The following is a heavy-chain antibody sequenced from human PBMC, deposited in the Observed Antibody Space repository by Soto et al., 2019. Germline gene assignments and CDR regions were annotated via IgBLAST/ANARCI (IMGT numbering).Heavy chain of an antibody. CDR1: GGSISSGGYY. J-gene: IGHJ4*02. V-gene: IGHV4-31*03. Sequence: PSETLSLTCTVSGGSISSGGYYWSWISQHPGKGLEWIGYIYYSGSTYYNPSLKSRVTISVDTSKNQFSLKLSSVTAADTAVYYCAIGSPNYGGFDYWGQGTLVTVSS. CDR3: AIGSPNYGGFDY. CDR2: IYYSGST. D-gene: IGHD2-21*01.